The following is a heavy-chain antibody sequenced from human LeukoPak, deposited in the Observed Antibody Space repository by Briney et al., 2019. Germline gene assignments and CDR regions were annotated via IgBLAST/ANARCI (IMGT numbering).Heavy chain of an antibody. CDR2: TSYDGNNR. Sequence: PGGSLRLSCAASGFSFVKSGMHWVRQAPGKGLEWVALTSYDGNNRHYADSVKGRFTISRDDSKSTMYLQIDSLRPEDTAVYYCAKDNEICASSSCYSGYYAMDVWGQGTTVIVSS. V-gene: IGHV3-30*18. CDR1: GFSFVKSG. J-gene: IGHJ6*02. CDR3: AKDNEICASSSCYSGYYAMDV. D-gene: IGHD2-2*01.